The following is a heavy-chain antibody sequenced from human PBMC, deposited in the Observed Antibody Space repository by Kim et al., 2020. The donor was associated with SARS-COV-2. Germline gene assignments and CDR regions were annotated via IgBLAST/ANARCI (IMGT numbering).Heavy chain of an antibody. CDR1: GYTFTSYY. Sequence: ASVKVSCKASGYTFTSYYMHWVRQAPGQGLEWMGIINPSGGSTSYAQKFQGRVTMTRDTSTSTVYMELSSLRSEDTAVYYCARDPPPERYCSGGSCYSSYYYYGMDVWGQGTTVTVSS. D-gene: IGHD2-15*01. V-gene: IGHV1-46*01. CDR2: INPSGGST. CDR3: ARDPPPERYCSGGSCYSSYYYYGMDV. J-gene: IGHJ6*02.